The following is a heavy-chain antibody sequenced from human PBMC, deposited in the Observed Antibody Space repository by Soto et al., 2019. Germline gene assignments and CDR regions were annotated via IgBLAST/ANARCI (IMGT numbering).Heavy chain of an antibody. J-gene: IGHJ4*02. V-gene: IGHV3-30*18. CDR2: ISYDGSAK. D-gene: IGHD3-9*01. CDR1: GFNFRSYG. Sequence: QVQLVESGGGVVQPGRSLRLSCAASGFNFRSYGMHWVRQAPGKGLEWVAVISYDGSAKWYVDSVKGRFTISRDTSKNILYLQMTRLRAEDTAVYYCAKDEGAEDDILTGYPLFDYRGQGILVTVSS. CDR3: AKDEGAEDDILTGYPLFDY.